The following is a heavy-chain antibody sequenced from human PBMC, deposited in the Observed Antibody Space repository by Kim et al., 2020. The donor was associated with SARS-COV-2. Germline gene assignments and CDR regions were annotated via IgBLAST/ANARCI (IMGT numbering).Heavy chain of an antibody. CDR3: ARDRGSSTSCPAFDY. CDR2: ISSGSTTI. Sequence: GGSLRLTCAASGFKFSSYSVNWVREAPGKGLEWLSYISSGSTTIYYADSVKGRFTISRDNAKNSLYLQMNSVRDEDTAVYYCARDRGSSTSCPAFDYWGQGTLVPVSS. D-gene: IGHD2-2*01. J-gene: IGHJ4*02. CDR1: GFKFSSYS. V-gene: IGHV3-48*02.